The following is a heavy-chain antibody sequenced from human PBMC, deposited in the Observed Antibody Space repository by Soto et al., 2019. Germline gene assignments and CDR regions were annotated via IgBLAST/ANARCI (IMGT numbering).Heavy chain of an antibody. D-gene: IGHD5-12*01. CDR1: GCSIRSNSYY. V-gene: IGHV4-39*01. Sequence: SETLSLPGTVSGCSIRSNSYYWGWIRQPPGKGLEWIGSIYYSGSTYYNPSLKSRVTISVDTSKNQFSLKLSSVTAADTAVYYCARGEYSGYDFDYWGQGTLVPVSS. CDR2: IYYSGST. J-gene: IGHJ4*02. CDR3: ARGEYSGYDFDY.